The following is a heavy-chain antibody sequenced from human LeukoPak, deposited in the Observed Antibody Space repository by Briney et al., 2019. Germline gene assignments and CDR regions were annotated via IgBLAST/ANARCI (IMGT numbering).Heavy chain of an antibody. V-gene: IGHV3-74*01. Sequence: PGRSLRLSCAASGITFSNYWIHWVRQVPGKGLLWVSRINSDGSSTSYADSVKGRFTISRDNAKNTVSLQMNSLGAEDTAVYYCARGGTYSHSVDYWGQGTLVTVSS. CDR1: GITFSNYW. CDR3: ARGGTYSHSVDY. D-gene: IGHD1-26*01. J-gene: IGHJ4*02. CDR2: INSDGSST.